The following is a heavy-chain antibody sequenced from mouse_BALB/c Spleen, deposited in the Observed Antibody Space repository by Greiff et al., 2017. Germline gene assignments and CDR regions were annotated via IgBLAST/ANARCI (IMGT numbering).Heavy chain of an antibody. D-gene: IGHD3-3*01. Sequence: QVQLQQPGAELVRPGASVKLSCKASGYTFTSYWINWVKQRPGQGLEWIGNIYPSDSYTNYNQKFKDKATLTVDKSSSTAYMQLSSPTSEDSAVYYCTRGGPGRFAYWGQGTLVTVSA. CDR2: IYPSDSYT. J-gene: IGHJ3*01. CDR1: GYTFTSYW. V-gene: IGHV1-69*02. CDR3: TRGGPGRFAY.